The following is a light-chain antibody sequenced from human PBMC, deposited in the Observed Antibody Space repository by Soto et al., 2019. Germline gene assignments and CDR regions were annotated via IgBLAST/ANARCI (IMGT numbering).Light chain of an antibody. V-gene: IGKV3-20*01. CDR1: QSVSSSY. CDR3: QQYDDSET. J-gene: IGKJ1*01. Sequence: EIVLTQSPGTLSLSPGERATLSCRASQSVSSSYLAWYQQKPGQAPRLLIYGASSRATGIPDRFSGSGSGTDFTLTISRLEPEDCAVYYCQQYDDSETFGQGTKVEIK. CDR2: GAS.